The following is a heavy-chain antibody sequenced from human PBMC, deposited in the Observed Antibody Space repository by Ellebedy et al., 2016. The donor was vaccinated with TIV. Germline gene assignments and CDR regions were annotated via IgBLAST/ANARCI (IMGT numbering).Heavy chain of an antibody. D-gene: IGHD3-10*01. CDR3: ARGSMVRGLAG. CDR1: IVSFSGYY. J-gene: IGHJ4*02. V-gene: IGHV4-34*01. Sequence: SETLSLTXEIDIVSFSGYYWAWVRQPPGQGLEWIGDINHRGATKYISSLKSRVIISLDTSKRHFSLNVSSVTAADTAVYYCARGSMVRGLAGWGQGTLVTVSS. CDR2: INHRGAT.